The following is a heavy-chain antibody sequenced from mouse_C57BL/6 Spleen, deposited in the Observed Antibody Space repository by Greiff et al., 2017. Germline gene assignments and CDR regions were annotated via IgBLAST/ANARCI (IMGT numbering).Heavy chain of an antibody. CDR1: GYSITSGYD. V-gene: IGHV3-1*01. D-gene: IGHD1-1*01. J-gene: IGHJ2*01. CDR2: ISYSGST. Sequence: DVKLQESGPGMVKPSQSLSLTCTVTGYSITSGYDWHWIRHFPGNKLEWMGYISYSGSTNYNPSLKSRISITHDTSKNHFFLKLNSVTTEDTATYYCARGNYYGSSYFDDWGQGTTLTVSS. CDR3: ARGNYYGSSYFDD.